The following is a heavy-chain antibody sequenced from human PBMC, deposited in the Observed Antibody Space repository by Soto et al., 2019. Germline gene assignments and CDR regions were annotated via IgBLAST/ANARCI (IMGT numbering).Heavy chain of an antibody. CDR2: IIPIFGTA. CDR3: AGTRDYGGNNDFDY. D-gene: IGHD4-17*01. V-gene: IGHV1-69*01. Sequence: QVQLVQSGAEVKKPGSSVKVSCKASGGTFSSYAISWVRQAPGQGLEWMGGIIPIFGTANYAQKFQGRVTITADESTSTAYMGLSSLRSEDTAVYYCAGTRDYGGNNDFDYWGQGTLVTVSS. J-gene: IGHJ4*02. CDR1: GGTFSSYA.